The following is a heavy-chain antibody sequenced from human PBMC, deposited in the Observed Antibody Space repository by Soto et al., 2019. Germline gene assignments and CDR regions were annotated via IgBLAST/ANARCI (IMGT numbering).Heavy chain of an antibody. D-gene: IGHD2-2*01. CDR3: ARGLRRQLLNWFDP. CDR2: VYYSGST. CDR1: GGSISSSSYY. Sequence: ASETLSLTCTVSGGSISSSSYYWGWIRQPPGKGLEWIGSVYYSGSTYYNPSLKSRVTISVDTSKNQFSLKLSSVTAADTAVYYCARGLRRQLLNWFDPWGQGTLVTVSS. J-gene: IGHJ5*02. V-gene: IGHV4-39*07.